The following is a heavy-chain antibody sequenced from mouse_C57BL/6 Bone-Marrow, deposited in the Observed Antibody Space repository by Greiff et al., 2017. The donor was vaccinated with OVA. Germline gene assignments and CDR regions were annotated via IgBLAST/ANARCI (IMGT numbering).Heavy chain of an antibody. V-gene: IGHV1-19*01. J-gene: IGHJ4*01. CDR1: GYTFTDYY. D-gene: IGHD1-1*01. CDR2: INPYNGGT. Sequence: VQLQQSGPVLVKPGASVKMSCKASGYTFTDYYMNWVKQSHGKSLEWIGVINPYNGGTSYNQKFKGKATLTVDKSSSTAYMALNSLTSEDSAVYYCASISYYGIAMDYWGQGTSVTVSS. CDR3: ASISYYGIAMDY.